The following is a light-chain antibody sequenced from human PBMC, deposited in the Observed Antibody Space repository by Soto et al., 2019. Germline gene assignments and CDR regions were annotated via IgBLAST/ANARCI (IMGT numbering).Light chain of an antibody. J-gene: IGLJ3*02. V-gene: IGLV2-23*01. CDR1: SSDVGDYNL. CDR2: EGS. CDR3: CSYAPNSPWV. Sequence: QSALTQPASVSGSPGQSITISCTGTSSDVGDYNLVSWYQQHPGRAPKLMIYEGSKRPSGVSNRFSGSKSGNTASLTISGLQAEDEADYYCCSYAPNSPWVFGGGTKVTVL.